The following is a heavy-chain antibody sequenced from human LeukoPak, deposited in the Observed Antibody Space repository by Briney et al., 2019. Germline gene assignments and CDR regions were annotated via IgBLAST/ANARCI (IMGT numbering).Heavy chain of an antibody. CDR2: ISYDGSNK. J-gene: IGHJ4*02. CDR1: GFTFSSYG. Sequence: GGSLRLSCAASGFTFSSYGMHWVRQAPGKGLEWVAVISYDGSNKYYADSVKGRFTISRDNSKNTLYLQMNSLRAEDTAVYYCAKESRKRYYDIFRWGQGTLVTVSS. CDR3: AKESRKRYYDIFR. V-gene: IGHV3-30*18. D-gene: IGHD3-9*01.